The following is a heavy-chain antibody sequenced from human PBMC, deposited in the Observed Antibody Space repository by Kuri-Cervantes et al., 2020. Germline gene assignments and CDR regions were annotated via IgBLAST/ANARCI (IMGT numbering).Heavy chain of an antibody. J-gene: IGHJ4*02. CDR3: ARGYSSSWYEGLWFVY. V-gene: IGHV1-8*02. D-gene: IGHD6-13*01. Sequence: ASVKVSCRASGGTFSSYAISWVRQAPGQGLEWMGWMNPNSGNTGYAQKFQGRVTMTRNTSISTAYMELCSLRSEDTAVYYCARGYSSSWYEGLWFVYWGQGTLVTVSS. CDR1: GGTFSSYA. CDR2: MNPNSGNT.